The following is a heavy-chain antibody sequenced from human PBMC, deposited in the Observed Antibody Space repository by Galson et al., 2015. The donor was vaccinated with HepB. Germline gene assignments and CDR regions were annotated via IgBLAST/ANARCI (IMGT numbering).Heavy chain of an antibody. CDR3: ARGGWGH. Sequence: VKVSCKASGYTFTSYAMHWVRQAPGQRLEWMGWINAGNGNTKNSQKFQGRVTITRDTSASTAYKELSSLRSEDTAVYYCARGGWGHWGQGTLVTVSS. V-gene: IGHV1-3*01. CDR2: INAGNGNT. J-gene: IGHJ4*02. D-gene: IGHD2-21*02. CDR1: GYTFTSYA.